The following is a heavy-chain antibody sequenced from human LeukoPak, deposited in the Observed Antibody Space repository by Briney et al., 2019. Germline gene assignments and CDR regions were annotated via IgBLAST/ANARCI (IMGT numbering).Heavy chain of an antibody. CDR3: AKLEDYYYYYMDV. J-gene: IGHJ6*03. V-gene: IGHV3-30*02. Sequence: GGSLRLSCTVSGLTFKNSGMHWVRQAPGKGLEWVAFIQYDEIKKFYGDSVKGRFTISRDNSKNSLSLQMNNLRPEDTAVYYCAKLEDYYYYYMDVWGKGTTVTVSS. CDR2: IQYDEIKK. D-gene: IGHD1-1*01. CDR1: GLTFKNSG.